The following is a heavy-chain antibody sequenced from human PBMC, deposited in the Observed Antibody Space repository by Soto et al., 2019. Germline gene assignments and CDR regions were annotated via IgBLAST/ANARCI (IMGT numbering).Heavy chain of an antibody. J-gene: IGHJ4*02. CDR3: ARGIVGGTSQV. V-gene: IGHV1-3*01. CDR2: INAGNGNT. Sequence: QVQLVQSGAEVKKPGASVKVSCKASGYTFTKYAMHWVRQAPGQRREWMGWINAGNGNTKYTQKFKGRVTITRDTSASTAYMELSSLRSEDTAVYYCARGIVGGTSQVWGQGTLVTVSS. D-gene: IGHD1-26*01. CDR1: GYTFTKYA.